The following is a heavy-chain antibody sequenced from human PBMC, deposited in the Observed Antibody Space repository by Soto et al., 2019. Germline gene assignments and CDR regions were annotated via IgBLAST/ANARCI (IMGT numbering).Heavy chain of an antibody. CDR2: ISGSGGST. Sequence: GGSLRLSCAASGFTFSSYAMSWVRQAPGKXLEWVSAISGSGGSTYYADSVKGRFTISRDNSKNTLYLQMNSLRAEDTAVYYCAKELWFGELSDYYGMDVWGQGTTVTVSS. CDR1: GFTFSSYA. CDR3: AKELWFGELSDYYGMDV. D-gene: IGHD3-10*01. V-gene: IGHV3-23*01. J-gene: IGHJ6*02.